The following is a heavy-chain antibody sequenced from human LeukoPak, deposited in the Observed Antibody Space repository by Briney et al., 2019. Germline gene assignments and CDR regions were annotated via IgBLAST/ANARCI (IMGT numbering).Heavy chain of an antibody. J-gene: IGHJ4*02. CDR2: INPSGGGT. CDR1: GYTFASYY. CDR3: ARSRAATAYCSGGSCYAFDY. V-gene: IGHV1-46*01. Sequence: ASVKVSCKASGYTFASYYLHWVRQAPGQGLEWMGIINPSGGGTSYAQKFQGRVTMTRDTSTSTVYMELSSLSSEDTAVYYCARSRAATAYCSGGSCYAFDYWGQVTLVTVPS. D-gene: IGHD2-15*01.